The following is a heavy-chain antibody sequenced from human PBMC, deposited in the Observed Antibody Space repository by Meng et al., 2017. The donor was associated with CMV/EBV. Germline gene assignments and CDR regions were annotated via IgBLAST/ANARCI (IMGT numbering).Heavy chain of an antibody. V-gene: IGHV1-46*01. CDR2: INPSGGST. Sequence: ASVKVSCKASGYTFTSYYMHWVRQAPGQGLEWMGIINPSGGSTSYAQKFQGRVTMTRDTSTSTVYMELSSLRSEDTAVYYCARGRELRYLDSFPYGMDVWGQGTTVTVSS. CDR1: GYTFTSYY. D-gene: IGHD3-9*01. CDR3: ARGRELRYLDSFPYGMDV. J-gene: IGHJ6*02.